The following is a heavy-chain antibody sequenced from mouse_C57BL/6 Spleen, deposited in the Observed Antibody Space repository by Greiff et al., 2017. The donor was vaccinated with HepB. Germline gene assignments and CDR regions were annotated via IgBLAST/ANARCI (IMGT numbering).Heavy chain of an antibody. CDR1: GYAFSSYW. J-gene: IGHJ2*01. CDR3: ASSGYDYDGLDC. D-gene: IGHD2-4*01. V-gene: IGHV1-80*01. CDR2: IYPGDGDT. Sequence: VQLQQSGAELVKPGASVKISCKASGYAFSSYWMNWVKQRPGKGLEWIGQIYPGDGDTNYNGKFKGKATLTADKSSSTAYMQLSSLTSEDSAVYFCASSGYDYDGLDCWGQGTTLTVSS.